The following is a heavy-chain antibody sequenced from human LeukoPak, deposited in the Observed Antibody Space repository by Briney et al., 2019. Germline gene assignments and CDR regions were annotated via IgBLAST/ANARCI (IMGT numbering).Heavy chain of an antibody. CDR1: GGSISNDY. Sequence: SETLSLTCTVFGGSISNDYWSWIRQPAGKGLEWIGRIYRSGSTNYNPSLKSRVTMSVDTSKNQFSLKLSSVTAADTAVYHCARGGWSYEFDYWGQGTLVTVSS. J-gene: IGHJ4*02. CDR3: ARGGWSYEFDY. V-gene: IGHV4-4*07. D-gene: IGHD6-19*01. CDR2: IYRSGST.